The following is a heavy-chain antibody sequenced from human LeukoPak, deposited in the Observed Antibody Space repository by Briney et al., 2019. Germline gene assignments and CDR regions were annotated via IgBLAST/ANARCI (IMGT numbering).Heavy chain of an antibody. CDR2: IKQEGSEK. CDR3: AKDYYDSSGYYLFDY. V-gene: IGHV3-7*01. J-gene: IGHJ4*01. Sequence: GGSLRLSCAASGFTFSSYWMSWVRQAPGKGLEWVANIKQEGSEKYYVDSVKGRFTISRDNAKNSLYLQMNSLRAEDTAVYYCAKDYYDSSGYYLFDYWXXXTLVTVSS. D-gene: IGHD3-22*01. CDR1: GFTFSSYW.